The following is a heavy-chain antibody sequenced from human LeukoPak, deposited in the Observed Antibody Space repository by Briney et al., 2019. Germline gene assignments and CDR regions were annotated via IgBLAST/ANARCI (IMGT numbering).Heavy chain of an antibody. D-gene: IGHD6-19*01. CDR3: AKVVAVPGTHYFDY. Sequence: GGSLRLFCAASGFTFSSYAMSWVRQAPGKGLEWVSAISGSGGSTYYADSVKGRFTISRDNSKNTLYLQMNSLRAEDTAVYYCAKVVAVPGTHYFDYWGQGTLVTVSS. CDR2: ISGSGGST. V-gene: IGHV3-23*01. CDR1: GFTFSSYA. J-gene: IGHJ4*02.